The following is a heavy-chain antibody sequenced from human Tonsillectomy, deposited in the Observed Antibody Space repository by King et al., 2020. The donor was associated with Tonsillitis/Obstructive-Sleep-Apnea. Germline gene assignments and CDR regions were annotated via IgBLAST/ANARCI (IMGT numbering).Heavy chain of an antibody. D-gene: IGHD3-10*01. CDR3: TTDIDYGSGFFDY. CDR1: GFTFSNAW. CDR2: IKSKTDGGTT. V-gene: IGHV3-15*01. J-gene: IGHJ4*02. Sequence: VQLVESGGGLVKPGGSLRLSCAASGFTFSNAWMSWVRQAPGKGLEWVGRIKSKTDGGTTDYAAPVKGRCTISRDDSKNTLYLQMNSLKTEDTAVYYCTTDIDYGSGFFDYWGQGTLVTVSS.